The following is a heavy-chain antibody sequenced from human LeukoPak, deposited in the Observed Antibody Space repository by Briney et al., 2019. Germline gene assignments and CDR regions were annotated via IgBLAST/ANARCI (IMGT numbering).Heavy chain of an antibody. V-gene: IGHV4-34*01. J-gene: IGHJ4*02. D-gene: IGHD3-22*01. CDR1: GGSFSGYY. CDR3: ARDGSGYYDTSGYRN. Sequence: SETLSLTCAVYGGSFSGYYWSWIRQPPGKGLEWIGEINHSGSTNYNPSLKSRVTISLDTSKNQFSLKLSSVTAADTAVYYCARDGSGYYDTSGYRNWGQGTLVTVSS. CDR2: INHSGST.